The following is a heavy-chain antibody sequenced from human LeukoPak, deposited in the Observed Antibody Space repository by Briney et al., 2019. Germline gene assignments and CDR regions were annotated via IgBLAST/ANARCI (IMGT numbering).Heavy chain of an antibody. CDR1: GFTVSSNY. D-gene: IGHD4-17*01. CDR2: IYSGGST. J-gene: IGHJ4*02. Sequence: GGSLRLSCAASGFTVSSNYMSWVRQAPGKGLEWVSVIYSGGSTYYADSVKGRFTISRDNSKTTLYLQMNSLRAEDTAVYYCARVYSVYGDYEGVDYWGQGTLVTVSS. CDR3: ARVYSVYGDYEGVDY. V-gene: IGHV3-66*01.